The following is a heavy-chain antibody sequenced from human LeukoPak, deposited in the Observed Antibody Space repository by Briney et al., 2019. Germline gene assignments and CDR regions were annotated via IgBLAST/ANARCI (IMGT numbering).Heavy chain of an antibody. CDR2: TSYNGNT. V-gene: IGHV1-18*04. CDR3: ARHSGSGWQALGY. J-gene: IGHJ4*02. D-gene: IGHD6-19*01. Sequence: ASVKVSCKASGYTFSDYGISWVRQAPGLGLEWMGWTSYNGNTNYAQKFQDRVTMTTDTSTTTAYMELRSLESDDTAVYYCARHSGSGWQALGYWGQGTLVTVSS. CDR1: GYTFSDYG.